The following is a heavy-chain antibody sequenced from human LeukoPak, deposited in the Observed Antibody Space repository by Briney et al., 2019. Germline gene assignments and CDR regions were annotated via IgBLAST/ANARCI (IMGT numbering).Heavy chain of an antibody. J-gene: IGHJ4*02. D-gene: IGHD2-8*01. CDR3: ARFHYCTNGVCDAY. Sequence: GGSLRLSCTASGFTFSSYWMNWVRQAPGKGLEWVANIKPDGSEKNYVDSVKGRFTISRDNAKNSLYLQMNSLKTEDTAVYYCARFHYCTNGVCDAYWGQGTLVTVSS. CDR1: GFTFSSYW. V-gene: IGHV3-7*03. CDR2: IKPDGSEK.